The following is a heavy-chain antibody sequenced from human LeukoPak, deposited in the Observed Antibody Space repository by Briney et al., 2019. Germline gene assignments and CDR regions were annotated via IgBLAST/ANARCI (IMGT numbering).Heavy chain of an antibody. CDR3: ARVPRSYYYYYYMDV. J-gene: IGHJ6*03. Sequence: GASVKVSCKASGGTFSSYAISWVRQAPGQGLEWMGRIIPILGIANYAQKFQGRVTITADKSTSTAYMELSSLRSEDTAVYYCARVPRSYYYYYYMDVWGKGTTVTVSS. CDR1: GGTFSSYA. V-gene: IGHV1-69*04. CDR2: IIPILGIA.